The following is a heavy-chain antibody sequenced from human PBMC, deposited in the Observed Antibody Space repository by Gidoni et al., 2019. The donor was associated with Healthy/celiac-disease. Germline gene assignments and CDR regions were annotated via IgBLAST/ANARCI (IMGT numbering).Heavy chain of an antibody. V-gene: IGHV4-34*01. CDR3: ARGLSMVRGVIKSYYYYYMDV. CDR1: GGSFRGYY. Sequence: QVQLQQWCAGLLKPSETLSLTCAVYGGSFRGYYWRWIRHPPGKGLECSGEINHSGSTNYNPSLKSRGTISVDTSKNQFSLKLSSVTAADTAVYYCARGLSMVRGVIKSYYYYYMDVWGKGTTVTVSS. CDR2: INHSGST. J-gene: IGHJ6*03. D-gene: IGHD3-10*01.